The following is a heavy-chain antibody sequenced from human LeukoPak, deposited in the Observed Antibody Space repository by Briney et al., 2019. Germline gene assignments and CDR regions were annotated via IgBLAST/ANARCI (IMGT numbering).Heavy chain of an antibody. CDR1: GYTFTGYY. D-gene: IGHD1-26*01. CDR2: INPNSGGT. J-gene: IGHJ6*03. CDR3: ARETAVGATYYYYYYYMDV. V-gene: IGHV1-2*02. Sequence: GASVKVSCKASGYTFTGYYMHWVRQAPGQGLEWMGWINPNSGGTNYAQKFQGRVTMTRDTSISTAYMELSRLRSDDTAVYYCARETAVGATYYYYYYYMDVWGKGTTVTVSS.